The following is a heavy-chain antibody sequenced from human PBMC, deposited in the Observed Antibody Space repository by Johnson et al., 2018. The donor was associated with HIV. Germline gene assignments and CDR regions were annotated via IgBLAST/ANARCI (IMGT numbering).Heavy chain of an antibody. CDR1: GFTFSNYG. D-gene: IGHD2-15*01. CDR3: AKGQVARGAFDI. Sequence: QEQLVESGGGVVQPGRSLRLSCAASGFTFSNYGMHWVRQAPGKGLEWVAIIWFDGNTEYYADSVKGRFTISRDNSKNTLYLQMNSLRVEDTAVYYCAKGQVARGAFDIWGQGTMVTVSS. V-gene: IGHV3-33*06. CDR2: IWFDGNTE. J-gene: IGHJ3*02.